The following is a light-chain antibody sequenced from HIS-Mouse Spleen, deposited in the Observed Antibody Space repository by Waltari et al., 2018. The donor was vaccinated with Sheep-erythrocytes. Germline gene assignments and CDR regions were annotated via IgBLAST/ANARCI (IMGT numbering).Light chain of an antibody. V-gene: IGLV2-11*01. J-gene: IGLJ2*01. CDR1: SSDVGGYNY. Sequence: QSALTQPRSVSGSPGQSVTIPCTVTSSDVGGYNYVSWYQQHPGKAPKLMIYDVSKRPSGVPDRFSGSKSGNTASLTISGLQAEDEADYYCCSYAGSYTVVFGGGTKLTVL. CDR3: CSYAGSYTVV. CDR2: DVS.